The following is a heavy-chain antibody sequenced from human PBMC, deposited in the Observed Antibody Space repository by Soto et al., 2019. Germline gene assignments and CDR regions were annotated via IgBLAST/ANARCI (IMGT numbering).Heavy chain of an antibody. D-gene: IGHD6-19*01. CDR2: IKQDGSEK. V-gene: IGHV3-7*01. CDR1: GFTFNDYW. J-gene: IGHJ4*02. CDR3: ARVERGVAVAGTGGRLDY. Sequence: EVQLVESGGGLVQPGGSLRLSCTGSGFTFNDYWMSWVRQAPGKGLEWVANIKQDGSEKYYVDSVKGRFTISRDNTKNSLYLQMNSLRAEDTSVYYCARVERGVAVAGTGGRLDYWGQGTLVTVSS.